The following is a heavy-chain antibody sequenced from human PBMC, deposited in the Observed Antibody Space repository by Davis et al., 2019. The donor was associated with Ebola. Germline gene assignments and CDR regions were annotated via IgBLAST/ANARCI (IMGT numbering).Heavy chain of an antibody. CDR2: INTNTGNP. D-gene: IGHD6-13*01. J-gene: IGHJ6*04. Sequence: APSVKVSCKASGYTFTSYAMNWVRQAPGQGLEWMGWINTNTGNPTYTQGFTGRFVFSLDTSVSTAYLQISSLKAEDTAVYYCARSSYSWYFSGMDVWGKGTTVTVSS. CDR1: GYTFTSYA. CDR3: ARSSYSWYFSGMDV. V-gene: IGHV7-4-1*02.